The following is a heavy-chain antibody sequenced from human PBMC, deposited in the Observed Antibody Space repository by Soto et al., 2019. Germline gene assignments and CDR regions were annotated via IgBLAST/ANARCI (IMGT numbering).Heavy chain of an antibody. V-gene: IGHV5-51*01. CDR3: ARFLGGSYFDSIGYYNWFDP. D-gene: IGHD3-22*01. Sequence: GESLKISCKGSGYSFTSYWIGWVRQMPGKGLEWMGIIYPGDSDTRYSPSFQGQVTISADKSISTAYLQWSSLKASDTAMYYCARFLGGSYFDSIGYYNWFDPWGQGTLVTVSS. CDR2: IYPGDSDT. J-gene: IGHJ5*02. CDR1: GYSFTSYW.